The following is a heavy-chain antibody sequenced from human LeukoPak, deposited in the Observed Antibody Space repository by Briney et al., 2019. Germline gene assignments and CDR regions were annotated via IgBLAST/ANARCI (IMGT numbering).Heavy chain of an antibody. CDR1: GGSISSSSYY. Sequence: PSETLSLTCTVSGGSISSSSYYWGWIRQPPGKGLEWIGSIYYSGTTYYNPSLKSRVTISVDTSKNQFSLRLSSVTAADTAVYYCARGSGYSSSWYGVWGQGTLVTVSS. D-gene: IGHD6-13*01. V-gene: IGHV4-39*01. CDR3: ARGSGYSSSWYGV. J-gene: IGHJ4*02. CDR2: IYYSGTT.